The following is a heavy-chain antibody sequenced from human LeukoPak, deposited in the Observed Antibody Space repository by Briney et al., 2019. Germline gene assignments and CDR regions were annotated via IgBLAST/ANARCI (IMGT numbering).Heavy chain of an antibody. CDR2: ISSRSSYI. J-gene: IGHJ4*02. CDR3: ARVPPTTAHS. Sequence: GGSLRLSCAASGFTFSSYSMNWVRQAPGKGLEWVSSISSRSSYIYYADSVKGRFTISRDNAKNSLYLQMNSLRAEDTAVYYCARVPPTTAHSWGQGTLVTVSS. CDR1: GFTFSSYS. D-gene: IGHD4-17*01. V-gene: IGHV3-21*01.